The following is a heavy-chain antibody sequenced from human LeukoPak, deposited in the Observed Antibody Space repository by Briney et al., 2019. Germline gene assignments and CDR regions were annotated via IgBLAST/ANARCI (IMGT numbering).Heavy chain of an antibody. CDR1: GYTFTGYH. CDR2: INPNSDGT. D-gene: IGHD5-24*01. V-gene: IGHV1-2*02. CDR3: ARGRWLQFFDY. J-gene: IGHJ4*02. Sequence: ASVKVSCKTSGYTFTGYHMHWVRQAPGQGLEWMGWINPNSDGTNYAQKFQGRVTMTRDTSTSTVYMELSSLRSEDTAVYYCARGRWLQFFDYWGQGTLVTVSS.